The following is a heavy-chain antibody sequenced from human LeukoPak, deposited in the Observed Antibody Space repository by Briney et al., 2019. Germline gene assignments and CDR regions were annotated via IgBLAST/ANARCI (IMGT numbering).Heavy chain of an antibody. J-gene: IGHJ4*02. CDR3: ARSRSAYCGGDCYLGY. CDR1: GYSFTSYW. CDR2: IYPGDSDT. D-gene: IGHD2-21*02. Sequence: GESLKISCKGSGYSFTSYWIGWVRQMPGKGLEWMGIIYPGDSDTRYSPSFQGQVTISADKSISTAYLQWSSLKASDTAMYYCARSRSAYCGGDCYLGYWGQGTLVTVSS. V-gene: IGHV5-51*01.